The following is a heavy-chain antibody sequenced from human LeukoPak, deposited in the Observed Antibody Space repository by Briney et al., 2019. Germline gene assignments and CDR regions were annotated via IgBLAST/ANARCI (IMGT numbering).Heavy chain of an antibody. J-gene: IGHJ4*02. V-gene: IGHV4-39*07. D-gene: IGHD2-2*01. CDR1: GRSISSSSCY. CDR3: AREAVPAAMPYFDY. Sequence: PSETLSRTCTVSGRSISSSSCYWGWIRQPPGKGLEWIGSIYYSGSTYYNPSLKSRVTISVDTSKNQFSLKLSSVTAADTAVYYCAREAVPAAMPYFDYWGQGTLVTVSS. CDR2: IYYSGST.